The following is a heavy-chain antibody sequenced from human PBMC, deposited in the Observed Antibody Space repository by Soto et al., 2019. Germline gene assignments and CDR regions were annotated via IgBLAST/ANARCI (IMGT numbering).Heavy chain of an antibody. CDR1: GYTFSSYD. CDR3: ARAGGSSWYGDVDY. Sequence: QVQLVQSGAEVKKPGASVKVSCKASGYTFSSYDIHWVRQAPGQGLEWMGWTNPNSGNTGYAQKCQGRVTMTRDRSKNTAYMELSSLRSEDTAIYYCARAGGSSWYGDVDYWGQGTLVTVSS. CDR2: TNPNSGNT. J-gene: IGHJ4*02. V-gene: IGHV1-8*01. D-gene: IGHD6-13*01.